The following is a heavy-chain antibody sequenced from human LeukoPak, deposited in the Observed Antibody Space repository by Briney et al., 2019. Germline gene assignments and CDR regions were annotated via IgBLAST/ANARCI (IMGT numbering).Heavy chain of an antibody. V-gene: IGHV3-23*01. Sequence: GGSLRLLCAAYGFTFSSSAMSWARQAPGKGREWVSAISISVSSTYSADSVKGRFTISRDNSNNTLYLQMNSLRSEVTAVYYCAKEPEAFQWLRPEMPDFWGQGTLVTVSS. J-gene: IGHJ4*02. CDR2: ISISVSST. CDR1: GFTFSSSA. CDR3: AKEPEAFQWLRPEMPDF. D-gene: IGHD5-12*01.